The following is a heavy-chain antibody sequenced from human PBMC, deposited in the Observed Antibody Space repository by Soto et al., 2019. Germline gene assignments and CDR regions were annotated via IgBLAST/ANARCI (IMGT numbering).Heavy chain of an antibody. V-gene: IGHV3-15*01. CDR2: IKSKTDGGTT. CDR3: ITISRSSPWGC. Sequence: EVQLVESGGDLVEPGGSLRLSCVTSGHTFSNAWMSWVRQAPGKGLEWVGRIKSKTDGGTTDYAAPVKGRFTISRYDSKRILYLQMSSLETDDTAVYYCITISRSSPWGCWGQGTLVTVSS. J-gene: IGHJ4*02. D-gene: IGHD1-26*01. CDR1: GHTFSNAW.